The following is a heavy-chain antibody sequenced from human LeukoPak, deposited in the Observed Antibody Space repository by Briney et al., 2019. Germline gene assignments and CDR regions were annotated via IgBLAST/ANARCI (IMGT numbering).Heavy chain of an antibody. CDR2: IWYDGSNK. Sequence: GGSLRLSCAASGFTFSSYGMHWVRQAPGKGLEWVAVIWYDGSNKYYADSVKGRFTISSDNSKNTLYLQMNSLRAEDTAVYYCARDSGSGWAGGDYYGMDVWGQGTTVTVSS. CDR3: ARDSGSGWAGGDYYGMDV. D-gene: IGHD6-19*01. J-gene: IGHJ6*02. V-gene: IGHV3-33*01. CDR1: GFTFSSYG.